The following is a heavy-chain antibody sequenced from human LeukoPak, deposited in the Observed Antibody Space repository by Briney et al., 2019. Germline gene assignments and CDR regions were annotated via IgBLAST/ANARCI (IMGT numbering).Heavy chain of an antibody. D-gene: IGHD2-2*01. J-gene: IGHJ6*04. Sequence: GGSLRLSCAASGFTFSSYSMNWVRQAPGKGLEWVSSISSSSSCIYYADSVKGRFTISRDNAKNSLYLQMNSLRAEDTAVYYCASLRPIGYCSSTSCKMDVWGKGTTVTVSS. V-gene: IGHV3-21*01. CDR1: GFTFSSYS. CDR2: ISSSSSCI. CDR3: ASLRPIGYCSSTSCKMDV.